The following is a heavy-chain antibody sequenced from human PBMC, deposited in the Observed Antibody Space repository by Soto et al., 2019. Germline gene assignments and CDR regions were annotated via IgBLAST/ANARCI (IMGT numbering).Heavy chain of an antibody. CDR2: ISASNGDT. CDR1: GYTFSNYD. J-gene: IGHJ5*02. Sequence: VKVSCTASGYTFSNYDINWVRQAPGQGLEWMGWISASNGDTNYAQKLQGRVPMTTDTSTSTAYMELRSLRSDDTAVYYCARIVLAEAVVGVGRDPFDALVRGARVTVSA. D-gene: IGHD2-15*01. V-gene: IGHV1-18*01. CDR3: ARIVLAEAVVGVGRDPFDA.